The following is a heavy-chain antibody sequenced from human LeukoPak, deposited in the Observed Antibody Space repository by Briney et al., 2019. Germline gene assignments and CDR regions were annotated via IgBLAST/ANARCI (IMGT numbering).Heavy chain of an antibody. J-gene: IGHJ5*02. CDR1: GGSISSYY. D-gene: IGHD6-19*01. CDR2: IYYSGST. Sequence: TSETLSLTCTVSGGSISSYYWSWIRQPPGKGLEWIGYIYYSGSTNYNPSLKSRVTISVDTSKNQFSLKLSSVTAADTAVYYCARSDSSGWYGGDWFDPWGQGTLVTVSS. V-gene: IGHV4-59*01. CDR3: ARSDSSGWYGGDWFDP.